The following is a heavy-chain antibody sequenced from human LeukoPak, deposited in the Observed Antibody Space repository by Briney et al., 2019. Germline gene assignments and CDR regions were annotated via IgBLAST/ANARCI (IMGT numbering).Heavy chain of an antibody. Sequence: PGGSLRLSCTASGLSFSSYNMNWVRQAPGKGPEWVAYITANNTTKYYADSVKGRFTISRDNAKKSLFLKMNSLRAEDTAVYYCAAASAFSSSWRSWGQGTVVTVSS. V-gene: IGHV3-48*01. CDR2: ITANNTTK. CDR3: AAASAFSSSWRS. CDR1: GLSFSSYN. D-gene: IGHD6-13*01. J-gene: IGHJ5*02.